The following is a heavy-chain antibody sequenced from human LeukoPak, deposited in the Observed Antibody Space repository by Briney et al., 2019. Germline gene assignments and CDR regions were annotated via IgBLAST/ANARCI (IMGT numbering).Heavy chain of an antibody. CDR1: GYTFTGYY. Sequence: GASVKVSCKASGYTFTGYYMHWVRQAPGQGLEWMGWINPNSGGTNYAQKFQGWVTMTRDTSISTAYMELSRLRSDDTAVYYCAIWGEQAAADGGFDYWGQGTLVTVSS. J-gene: IGHJ4*02. D-gene: IGHD3-16*01. CDR3: AIWGEQAAADGGFDY. CDR2: INPNSGGT. V-gene: IGHV1-2*04.